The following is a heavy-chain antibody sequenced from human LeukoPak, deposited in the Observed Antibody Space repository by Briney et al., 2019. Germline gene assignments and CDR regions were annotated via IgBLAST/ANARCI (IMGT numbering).Heavy chain of an antibody. CDR2: INHSGST. CDR1: GGSINNSY. Sequence: PSETLSLTCTVTGGSINNSYWTWIRQPPGKGLEWIGEINHSGSTNYNPSLKSRVTISVDTSKNQFSLKLSSVTAADTAVYYCARGREMATIVWRVPRYWYFDLWGRGTLVTVSS. D-gene: IGHD5-24*01. V-gene: IGHV4-34*01. J-gene: IGHJ2*01. CDR3: ARGREMATIVWRVPRYWYFDL.